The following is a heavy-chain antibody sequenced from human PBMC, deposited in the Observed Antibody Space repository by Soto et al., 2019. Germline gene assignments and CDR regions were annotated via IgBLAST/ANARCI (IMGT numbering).Heavy chain of an antibody. D-gene: IGHD6-13*01. CDR3: ARSIAAAGLDY. Sequence: GSLSLSCAASGFTFSSYGMHWVRQAPGKGLEWVAVIWYDGSNKYYADSVKGRFIISRDNSKNTLYLQMNSLRAEDTAVYYCARSIAAAGLDYWGQGTLVTVSS. J-gene: IGHJ4*02. CDR2: IWYDGSNK. V-gene: IGHV3-33*01. CDR1: GFTFSSYG.